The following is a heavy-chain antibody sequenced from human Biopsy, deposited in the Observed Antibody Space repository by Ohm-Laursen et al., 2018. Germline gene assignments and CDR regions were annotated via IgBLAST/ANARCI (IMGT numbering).Heavy chain of an antibody. J-gene: IGHJ4*02. D-gene: IGHD3-10*01. V-gene: IGHV4-39*01. CDR1: GDSIATFNYY. Sequence: GTLSLTCSVSGDSIATFNYYWGWVRQPPGKGLEWLATIFYSGTTYFIRTLVSRLTISQDTSSNQYSLGLKYVTAADTGVYYCARIYFYGLGSSDYFFDSWGQGTLVTVSS. CDR3: ARIYFYGLGSSDYFFDS. CDR2: IFYSGTT.